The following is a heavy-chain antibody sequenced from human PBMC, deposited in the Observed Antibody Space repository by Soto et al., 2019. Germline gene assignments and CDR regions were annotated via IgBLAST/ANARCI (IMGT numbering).Heavy chain of an antibody. CDR3: TRDLDY. V-gene: IGHV1-2*02. Sequence: QVQLVQSGAEVKKPGASVKVSCKPSGYSLTGYYMHWVRQAPGQGLEWMGWLNPITGGTNYTQKFQGSVTMTRDTSIGTAYMELSGLRSDDTAVYFCTRDLDYWGQGTLVTVSS. CDR2: LNPITGGT. J-gene: IGHJ4*02. CDR1: GYSLTGYY.